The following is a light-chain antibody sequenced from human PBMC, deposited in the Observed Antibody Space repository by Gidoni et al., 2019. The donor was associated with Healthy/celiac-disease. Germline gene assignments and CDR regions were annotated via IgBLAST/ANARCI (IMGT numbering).Light chain of an antibody. CDR2: GNS. J-gene: IGLJ1*01. CDR3: QSYDSSLSGSYV. CDR1: SSNIGAGYD. V-gene: IGLV1-40*01. Sequence: QSVLTQPHSVSGAPGQRVTISCTGSSSNIGAGYDVHWYQQLPVPAPKLLIYGNSNRPSGVPDRFSGSKSGTSASLAITGLQAEDEADYYCQSYDSSLSGSYVFGTGTKVTVL.